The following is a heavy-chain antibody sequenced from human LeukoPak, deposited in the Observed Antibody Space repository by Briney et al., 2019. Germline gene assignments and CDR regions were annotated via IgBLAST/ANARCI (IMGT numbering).Heavy chain of an antibody. CDR2: INAGNGNT. CDR3: ARVAYHGDYMGY. V-gene: IGHV1-3*01. Sequence: ASVKVSCKASGYTFTSYAMHWVRQAPGQRLEWMGWINAGNGNTKYSQKFQGRVTITRDTSASTAYMELSSLRSEDTAVYYCARVAYHGDYMGYWGQGTLVTVSS. J-gene: IGHJ4*02. CDR1: GYTFTSYA. D-gene: IGHD4-17*01.